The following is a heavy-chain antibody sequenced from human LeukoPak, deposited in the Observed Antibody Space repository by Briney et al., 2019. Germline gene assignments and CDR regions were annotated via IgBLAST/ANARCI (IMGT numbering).Heavy chain of an antibody. D-gene: IGHD3-3*01. CDR2: ISGSGGST. V-gene: IGHV3-23*01. CDR3: AKDLYYDFWSGHDY. J-gene: IGHJ4*02. CDR1: EFSVGSNY. Sequence: PGGSLRLSCAASEFSVGSNYMTWVRQAPGKGLEWVSAISGSGGSTYYADSVKGRFTISRDNSKNTLYLQMNSLRAEDTAVYYCAKDLYYDFWSGHDYWGQGTLVTVSS.